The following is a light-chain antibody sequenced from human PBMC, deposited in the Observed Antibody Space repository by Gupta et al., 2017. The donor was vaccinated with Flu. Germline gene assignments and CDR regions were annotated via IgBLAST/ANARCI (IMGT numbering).Light chain of an antibody. V-gene: IGKV3-20*01. CDR2: DAS. CDR1: ETVNSSY. J-gene: IGKJ4*02. Sequence: EIVLTQSPGTLSLSPGERATLSCRASETVNSSYLAWYRHKPGQAPRLLIYDASRKATGSTGRCSGSGCGRDCTIAISRLEPEEYEVYYCNHYGNYGSSPRTFGEGTKVEIK. CDR3: NHYGNYGSSPRT.